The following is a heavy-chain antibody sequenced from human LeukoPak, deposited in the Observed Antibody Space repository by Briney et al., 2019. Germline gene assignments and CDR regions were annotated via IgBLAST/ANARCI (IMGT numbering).Heavy chain of an antibody. CDR2: ISSSSSYI. CDR1: GFTFSSYS. CDR3: ARDACLYCSGAPYNWFDP. D-gene: IGHD2-15*01. J-gene: IGHJ5*02. Sequence: GGSLRLSCAASGFTFSSYSMNWVRQAPGKGLEWVSSISSSSSYIYYADSVKGRFTISRDNAKNSLYLQMNSLRAEDTAVYYCARDACLYCSGAPYNWFDPWGQGTLVTVSS. V-gene: IGHV3-21*01.